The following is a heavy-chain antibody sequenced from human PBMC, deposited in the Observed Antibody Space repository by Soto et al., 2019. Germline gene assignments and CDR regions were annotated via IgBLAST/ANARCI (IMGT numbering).Heavy chain of an antibody. CDR1: GYTLTDLS. D-gene: IGHD3-10*01. J-gene: IGHJ6*02. CDR3: ATDLRGSGKLYYYYGMDV. V-gene: IGHV1-24*01. CDR2: FDPEDGET. Sequence: ASVKVSCKVSGYTLTDLSMHWVRQAPGKGLEWMGGFDPEDGETIYAQKFQGRVTMTEDTSTDTAYMELSSLRSEDTAVYYCATDLRGSGKLYYYYGMDVWGQGTTVTVSS.